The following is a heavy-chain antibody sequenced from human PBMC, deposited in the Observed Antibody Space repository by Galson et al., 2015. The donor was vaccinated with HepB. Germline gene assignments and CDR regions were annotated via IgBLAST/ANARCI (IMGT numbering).Heavy chain of an antibody. CDR3: ARPKGGKLRATIMYYFDY. CDR1: GFTFSSDS. D-gene: IGHD5-24*01. J-gene: IGHJ4*02. CDR2: ISSSSSYI. Sequence: SLRLSCAASGFTFSSDSMNWVRQAPGKGLEWVSSISSSSSYIYYADSVKGRFTISRDNAKNSLYLQMNSLRAEDTAVYYCARPKGGKLRATIMYYFDYWGQGTLVTVSS. V-gene: IGHV3-21*01.